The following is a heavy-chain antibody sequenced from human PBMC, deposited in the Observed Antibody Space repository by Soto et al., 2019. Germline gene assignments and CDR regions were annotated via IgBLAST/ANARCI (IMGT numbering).Heavy chain of an antibody. V-gene: IGHV4-31*03. CDR1: GGSIKSGGYY. J-gene: IGHJ4*02. CDR2: IHYRGRT. Sequence: SETLSLTCNVSGGSIKSGGYYWGWIRQPPGKGLEWIGYIHYRGRTSYNPSLESRASISLDTSGHHFSLKLTAVTAADTAVYYCARCRDAFGFGSWGQGTLVTVSS. D-gene: IGHD2-15*01. CDR3: ARCRDAFGFGS.